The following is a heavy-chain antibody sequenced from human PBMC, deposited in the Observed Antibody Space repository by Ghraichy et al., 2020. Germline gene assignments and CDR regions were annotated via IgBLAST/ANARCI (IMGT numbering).Heavy chain of an antibody. Sequence: GGSLRLSCAASGFTFSSYAMHWVRQAPGKGLEWVAVISYDGSNKYYADSVKGRFTISRDNSKNTLYLQMNSLRAEDTAVYYCAGGSYDNVDYNWFDPWGQGTLVTVSS. CDR1: GFTFSSYA. CDR2: ISYDGSNK. J-gene: IGHJ5*02. V-gene: IGHV3-30-3*01. CDR3: AGGSYDNVDYNWFDP. D-gene: IGHD1-26*01.